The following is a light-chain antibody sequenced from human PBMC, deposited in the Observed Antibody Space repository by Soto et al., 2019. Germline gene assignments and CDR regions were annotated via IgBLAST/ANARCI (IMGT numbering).Light chain of an antibody. Sequence: QSALTQPPSASGSPGQSVTISCTGTSSDVGGYNFVSWYQQHPGKAPKLMIYEVSKRPSGVPDRFSGSKSGNTASLTVSGLQAEDEADYYCGSNAGSNKVVFGTGTKLTVL. J-gene: IGLJ1*01. CDR2: EVS. CDR3: GSNAGSNKVV. V-gene: IGLV2-8*01. CDR1: SSDVGGYNF.